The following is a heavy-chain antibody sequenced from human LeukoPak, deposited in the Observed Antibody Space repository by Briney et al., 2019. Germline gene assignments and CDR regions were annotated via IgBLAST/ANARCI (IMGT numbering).Heavy chain of an antibody. D-gene: IGHD3-3*01. CDR3: ARDWDDFWSNYYYGMDV. CDR1: GGSISSSSYY. V-gene: IGHV4-39*02. CDR2: IYYSGST. J-gene: IGHJ6*02. Sequence: SETLSLTCTVSGGSISSSSYYWGWIRQPPGKGLEWIGSIYYSGSTYYNPSLKSRVTISVDTSKNQFSLKLSSVTAADTAVYYCARDWDDFWSNYYYGMDVWGQGTTVTVSS.